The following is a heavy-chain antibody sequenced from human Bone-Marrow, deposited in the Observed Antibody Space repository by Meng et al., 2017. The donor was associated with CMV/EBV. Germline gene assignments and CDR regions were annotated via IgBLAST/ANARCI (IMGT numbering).Heavy chain of an antibody. J-gene: IGHJ6*02. V-gene: IGHV3-21*01. CDR3: ARDIASGYDYYYYGMDV. CDR2: ISSSSSYI. CDR1: GFTFSSYS. Sequence: GGSLRLSCAASGFTFSSYSMNWVRQAPGKGLEWVSSISSSSSYIYYADSVKGRFTISRDDAKNSLYLQMNSLRAEDTAVYYCARDIASGYDYYYYGMDVWGQGNTVNVSS. D-gene: IGHD5-12*01.